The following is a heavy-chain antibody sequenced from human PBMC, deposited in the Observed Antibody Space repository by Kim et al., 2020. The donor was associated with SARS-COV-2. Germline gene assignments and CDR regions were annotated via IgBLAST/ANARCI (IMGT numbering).Heavy chain of an antibody. Sequence: GGSLRLFCAASGFTFSSYGMHWVRQAPGKGLEWLAVIWYDGNNKDYADSVKGRFTISRDNFKNTLYLQMNSLRVEDTAVYYCAKDFVGEPGTGYWGRRTLVNVSS. CDR3: AKDFVGEPGTGY. V-gene: IGHV3-33*06. J-gene: IGHJ4*02. D-gene: IGHD3-10*01. CDR2: IWYDGNNK. CDR1: GFTFSSYG.